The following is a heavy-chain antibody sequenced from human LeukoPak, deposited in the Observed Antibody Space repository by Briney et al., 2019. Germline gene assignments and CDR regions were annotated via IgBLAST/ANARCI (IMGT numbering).Heavy chain of an antibody. V-gene: IGHV3-53*01. CDR3: ASPSDTAMVINAFDI. CDR1: GFTVSGNY. D-gene: IGHD5-18*01. J-gene: IGHJ3*02. Sequence: GGSLRLSCAASGFTVSGNYLSWVRQAPGKGLEWVSVIYSGGSTYYADSVKGRFTISRDNSKNTLYLQMNSLRAEDTAVYYCASPSDTAMVINAFDIWGQGTMVTVSS. CDR2: IYSGGST.